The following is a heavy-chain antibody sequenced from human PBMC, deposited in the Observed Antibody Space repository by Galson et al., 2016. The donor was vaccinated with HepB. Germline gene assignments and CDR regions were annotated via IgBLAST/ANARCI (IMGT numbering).Heavy chain of an antibody. J-gene: IGHJ4*02. CDR1: GFTFRSYL. CDR2: INVDDDGSGT. D-gene: IGHD1-26*01. V-gene: IGHV3-74*01. Sequence: SLRLSCAASGFTFRSYLMHWVRQVPGEGLVWVSRINVDDDGSGTSYADSVKGRFTVSRDNAKNSLFLQMNSLRAEDTAVYYCARSWGRGSQTYPLEHWGQGTLVTVSS. CDR3: ARSWGRGSQTYPLEH.